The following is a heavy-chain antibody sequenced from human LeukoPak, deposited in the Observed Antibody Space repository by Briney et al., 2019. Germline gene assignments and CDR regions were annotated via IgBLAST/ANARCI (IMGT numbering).Heavy chain of an antibody. CDR2: IRSDGGST. CDR3: AKDLEQQLVLYNWFDP. Sequence: GGSLRLSCAASGFTFSSYDMSWVRQAPGKGLEWVSFIRSDGGSTLYADSVKGRFTISRDNSKNTLYAEMTSLRAEDTAVYYCAKDLEQQLVLYNWFDPWGQGTLVTVSS. D-gene: IGHD6-13*01. V-gene: IGHV3-23*01. J-gene: IGHJ5*02. CDR1: GFTFSSYD.